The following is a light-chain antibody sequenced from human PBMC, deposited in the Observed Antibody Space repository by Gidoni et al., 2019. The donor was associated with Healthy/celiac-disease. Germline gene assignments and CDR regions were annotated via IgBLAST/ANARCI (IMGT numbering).Light chain of an antibody. CDR1: QSVLYSSNNKNY. J-gene: IGKJ2*01. CDR2: WAS. V-gene: IGKV4-1*01. Sequence: DIVMTQPPDSLAVSLGERATINCKSSQSVLYSSNNKNYLAWYQQKPGQPPKRLIYWASTRESGVPDRFSGSGSGTDFTLTISSLQAEDVAVYYCQQYYSTPYTVGQGTKLEIK. CDR3: QQYYSTPYT.